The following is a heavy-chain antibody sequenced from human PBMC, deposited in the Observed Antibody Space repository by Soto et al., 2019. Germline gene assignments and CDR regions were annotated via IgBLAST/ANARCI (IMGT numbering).Heavy chain of an antibody. D-gene: IGHD3-22*01. CDR1: GGSFSGYY. J-gene: IGHJ4*02. V-gene: IGHV4-34*01. Sequence: QVQLQQWGAGLLKPSETLSLTCAVYGGSFSGYYWSWIRQPPGKGLEWIGEINHSVSTNYNPSLKSRVTISVETSKNRFSLKLSYVTAADTAVYYFALCYYHDSSGLDYWCQGTLVTVSS. CDR2: INHSVST. CDR3: ALCYYHDSSGLDY.